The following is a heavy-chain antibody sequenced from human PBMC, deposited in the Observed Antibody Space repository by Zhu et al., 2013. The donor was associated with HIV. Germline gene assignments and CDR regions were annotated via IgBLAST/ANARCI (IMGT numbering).Heavy chain of an antibody. D-gene: IGHD6-13*01. CDR1: GGTFSSYA. V-gene: IGHV1-69*12. Sequence: QVQLVQSGAEVKKPGSSVKVSCKASGGTFSSYAISWVRQAPGQGLEWMGGIIPIFGTANYAQKFQGRVTITADESTSTAYMELSSLRSEDTAVYYCARAEYSSREDYYYGMDVWGQGTTVTVSS. J-gene: IGHJ6*02. CDR2: IIPIFGTA. CDR3: ARAEYSSREDYYYGMDV.